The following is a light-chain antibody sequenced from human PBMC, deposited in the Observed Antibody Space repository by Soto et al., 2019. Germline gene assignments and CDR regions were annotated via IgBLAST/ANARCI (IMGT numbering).Light chain of an antibody. Sequence: EIVLHQSPAPFPLPPGKKATLSSRASRRVASNLAWYQKKPGQAPRLLIYDASNRATGIPARFSGSESGKDFTLTISSLEPEDFAVYYCQQRSNWPYTFGQGTKLEIK. CDR3: QQRSNWPYT. V-gene: IGKV3-11*01. CDR2: DAS. J-gene: IGKJ2*01. CDR1: RRVASN.